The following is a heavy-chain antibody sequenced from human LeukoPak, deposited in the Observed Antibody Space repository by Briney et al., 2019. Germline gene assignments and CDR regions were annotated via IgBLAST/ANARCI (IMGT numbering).Heavy chain of an antibody. Sequence: GGSLRLSCAASGFTFSSYWMSWVRQAPGKGLEWVANIKQDGSEKYYVDSVKGRFTISRDNAKNSLYLQMNSLRAEDTAVYYCARETKSEYCGGDCYYFDYWGQGALVTVSS. CDR3: ARETKSEYCGGDCYYFDY. CDR1: GFTFSSYW. D-gene: IGHD2-21*02. CDR2: IKQDGSEK. J-gene: IGHJ4*02. V-gene: IGHV3-7*01.